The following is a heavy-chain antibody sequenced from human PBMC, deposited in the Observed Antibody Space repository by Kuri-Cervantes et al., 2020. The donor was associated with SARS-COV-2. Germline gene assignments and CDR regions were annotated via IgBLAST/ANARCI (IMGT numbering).Heavy chain of an antibody. CDR1: GGSISSHY. D-gene: IGHD2-8*02. Sequence: SETLSLTCTVSGGSISSHYWSWIRQPAGKGLEWIGRIHATGSTSYNPSLKSRATLSGDTSKNQFSLTLRSVTAADTAVYYCARNLGCTSDTCPWGWFGPWGQGALVTVSS. J-gene: IGHJ5*02. CDR2: IHATGST. CDR3: ARNLGCTSDTCPWGWFGP. V-gene: IGHV4-4*07.